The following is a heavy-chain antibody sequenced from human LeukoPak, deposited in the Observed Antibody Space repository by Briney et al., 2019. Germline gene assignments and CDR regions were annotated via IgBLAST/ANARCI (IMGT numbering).Heavy chain of an antibody. Sequence: GGSLRLSCAASGFSISTYAIFWVRQAPGKGLEWVALISYDGSDKYYADSVKGRFTISRDNSENTLYLRMNSLRAEDTAVYYCARKSGSYPDYWGQGTLVTVSS. CDR2: ISYDGSDK. J-gene: IGHJ4*02. V-gene: IGHV3-30-3*01. CDR3: ARKSGSYPDY. D-gene: IGHD1-26*01. CDR1: GFSISTYA.